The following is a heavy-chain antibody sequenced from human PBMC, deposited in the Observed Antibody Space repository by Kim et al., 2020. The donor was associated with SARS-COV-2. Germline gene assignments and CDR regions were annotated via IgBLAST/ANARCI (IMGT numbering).Heavy chain of an antibody. D-gene: IGHD2-2*02. J-gene: IGHJ5*02. Sequence: GGSLRLSCAASGFTFSSYSMNWVRQAPGKGLEWVSYISSSSSTIYYADSVKGRFTISRDNAKNSLYLQMNSLRDEDTAVYYCARSYCSSTSCYRANWFDPWGQGTLVTVSS. CDR1: GFTFSSYS. CDR3: ARSYCSSTSCYRANWFDP. V-gene: IGHV3-48*02. CDR2: ISSSSSTI.